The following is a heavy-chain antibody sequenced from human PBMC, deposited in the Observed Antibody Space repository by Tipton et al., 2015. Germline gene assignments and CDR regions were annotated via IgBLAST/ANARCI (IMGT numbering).Heavy chain of an antibody. CDR3: AKTYYSTSSNYYYGMDV. CDR1: GFTFSSYA. V-gene: IGHV3-23*01. CDR2: ISGSGGST. Sequence: SLRLSCAASGFTFSSYAVSWVRQAPGKGLEWVSGISGSGGSTYYADSVKGRFTISRDNSKNTLYLQMNSLRVEDTAVYYCAKTYYSTSSNYYYGMDVWGQGTTVTVSS. D-gene: IGHD6-6*01. J-gene: IGHJ6*02.